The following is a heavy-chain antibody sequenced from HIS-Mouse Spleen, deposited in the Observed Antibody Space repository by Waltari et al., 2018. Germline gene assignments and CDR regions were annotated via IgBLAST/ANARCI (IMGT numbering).Heavy chain of an antibody. CDR2: INPNSGGT. Sequence: QVQLVQSGAEVKKPGASVKVPCKASGYPLPGDYLHWVRQAPGQGLVWMGWINPNSGGTNYAQKFQGRVTMTRDTSISTAYMELSRLRSDDTAVYYCARDNPTGDAFDIWGQGTMVTVSS. J-gene: IGHJ3*02. CDR1: GYPLPGDY. V-gene: IGHV1-2*02. CDR3: ARDNPTGDAFDI. D-gene: IGHD1-1*01.